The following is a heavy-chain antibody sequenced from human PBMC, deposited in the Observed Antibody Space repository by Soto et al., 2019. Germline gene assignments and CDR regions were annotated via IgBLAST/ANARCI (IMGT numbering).Heavy chain of an antibody. V-gene: IGHV4-59*08. D-gene: IGHD1-1*01. CDR1: SGPSSSHN. Sequence: QVQLQQSGPGLVKPSETLSLTCTVSSGPSSSHNWGWIRQPPGRGLEWIGYVYYTGGTSYNPSLKSRVTRPADTSTNHISLTLSSVTAADTAVYYCVRQGIGNLHGFVDVWGQGTTVSVSS. CDR2: VYYTGGT. CDR3: VRQGIGNLHGFVDV. J-gene: IGHJ6*02.